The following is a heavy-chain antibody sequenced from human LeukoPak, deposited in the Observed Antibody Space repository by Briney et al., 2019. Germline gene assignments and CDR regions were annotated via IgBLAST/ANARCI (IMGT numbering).Heavy chain of an antibody. J-gene: IGHJ4*02. CDR2: ISSSSSYI. V-gene: IGHV3-21*01. CDR3: ARTTSELSFDY. Sequence: GGSLRLSCAASGFTFSSYSMNWVRQAPGRGLEWVSSISSSSSYIYYADSVKGRFTIPRDNAKNSLYLQMNSLRAEDTAVYYCARTTSELSFDYWGQGTLVTVSS. CDR1: GFTFSSYS. D-gene: IGHD2/OR15-2a*01.